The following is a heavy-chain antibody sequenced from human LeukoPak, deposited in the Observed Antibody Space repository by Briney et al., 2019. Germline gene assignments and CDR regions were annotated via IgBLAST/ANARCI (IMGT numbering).Heavy chain of an antibody. J-gene: IGHJ5*02. V-gene: IGHV4-34*01. Sequence: SETLSLTCAVYGGSFSGYYWSWIRQPPGKGLEWIGEINHSGSTNHNPSLKSRVTISVDTSKNQFSLKLSSVTAADTAVYYCARGGRLLWFGELSSWFDPWGQGTLVTVSS. CDR3: ARGGRLLWFGELSSWFDP. CDR2: INHSGST. D-gene: IGHD3-10*01. CDR1: GGSFSGYY.